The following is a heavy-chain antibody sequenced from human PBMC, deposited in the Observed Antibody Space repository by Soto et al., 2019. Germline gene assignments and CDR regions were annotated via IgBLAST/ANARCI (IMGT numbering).Heavy chain of an antibody. Sequence: SETLSLTCTVSCGSISSGSYYWGWIRQPPGKGLEWIGSIYYSGSTYYNPSLKSRVTISVDTSKNQFSLKLSSVTAADTAVYYCARLNTPARYYYYGMDVWGQGTTVTVSS. CDR1: CGSISSGSYY. CDR2: IYYSGST. J-gene: IGHJ6*02. V-gene: IGHV4-39*01. CDR3: ARLNTPARYYYYGMDV. D-gene: IGHD2-2*02.